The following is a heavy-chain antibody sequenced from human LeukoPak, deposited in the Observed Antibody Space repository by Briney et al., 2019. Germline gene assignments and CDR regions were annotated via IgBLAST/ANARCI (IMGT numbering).Heavy chain of an antibody. Sequence: SETLSPTCVVSGDSMTKNWWSWVRQAPGKGLEWLGEVFHSGSTTYNPSLKSRITMSIDTSQTQLSLRLRPVTAADTAVYFCARNGRYSSDLWGQGTLVTVSS. CDR2: VFHSGST. J-gene: IGHJ4*02. V-gene: IGHV4-4*02. D-gene: IGHD1-1*01. CDR3: ARNGRYSSDL. CDR1: GDSMTKNW.